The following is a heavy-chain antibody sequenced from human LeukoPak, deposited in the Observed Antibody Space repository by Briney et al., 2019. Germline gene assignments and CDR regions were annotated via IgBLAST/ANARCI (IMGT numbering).Heavy chain of an antibody. CDR3: ARDYDVLTAYPPTQLFDP. CDR1: GGSFSGYY. D-gene: IGHD3-9*01. CDR2: INHSGST. Sequence: SETLSLTCAVYGGSFSGYYWSWIRQPPGKGLEWIGEINHSGSTNYNPSLKSRVTMPVDTSKNQFSLKLNSVTAADTAVYYCARDYDVLTAYPPTQLFDPWGQGTLVTVSS. V-gene: IGHV4-34*01. J-gene: IGHJ5*02.